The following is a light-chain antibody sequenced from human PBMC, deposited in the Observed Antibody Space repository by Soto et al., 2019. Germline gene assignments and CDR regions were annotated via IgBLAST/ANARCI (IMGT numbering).Light chain of an antibody. CDR3: QTYGDSLFT. CDR1: QRVSNSL. J-gene: IGKJ3*01. V-gene: IGKV3-20*01. Sequence: EIVLTQSPGTLSLSPGERATLSCRASQRVSNSLVAWHQQKPGQAPRPLMSAASSRATGIPDRFSGSGSGTDFTLTISSLEPEDFAVYYCQTYGDSLFTFGPGTKVETK. CDR2: AAS.